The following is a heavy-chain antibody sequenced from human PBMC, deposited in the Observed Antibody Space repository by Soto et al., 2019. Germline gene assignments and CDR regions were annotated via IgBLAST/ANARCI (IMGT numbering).Heavy chain of an antibody. CDR3: ARGPRNCYVRSSAGMDV. CDR1: GFSISSGYY. Sequence: SETLSLTCAVSGFSISSGYYWGWIRQPPGKGLEWIGSIHHSGSTYYNPSLKSRVTISVDTSKNQFSLRLSSVTAADTAVYYCARGPRNCYVRSSAGMDVWGQGTTVTVSS. J-gene: IGHJ6*02. V-gene: IGHV4-38-2*01. D-gene: IGHD3-10*02. CDR2: IHHSGST.